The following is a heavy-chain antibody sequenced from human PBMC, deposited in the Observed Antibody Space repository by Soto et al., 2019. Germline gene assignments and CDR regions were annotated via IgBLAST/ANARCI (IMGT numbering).Heavy chain of an antibody. CDR1: GGTFSSYA. D-gene: IGHD2-15*01. V-gene: IGHV1-69*13. CDR3: AREGPLGYCSGGSCPPRYFDD. J-gene: IGHJ4*01. Sequence: ASVKVSCKASGGTFSSYAISWVRQAPGQGLEWMGGIIPIFGTANYAQKIQGRVTITADESTSTAYMELSSLRSEDTAVYYCAREGPLGYCSGGSCPPRYFDDGG. CDR2: IIPIFGTA.